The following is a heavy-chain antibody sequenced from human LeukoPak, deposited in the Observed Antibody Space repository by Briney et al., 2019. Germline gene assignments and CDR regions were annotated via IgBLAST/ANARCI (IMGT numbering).Heavy chain of an antibody. D-gene: IGHD3-9*01. J-gene: IGHJ4*02. Sequence: PSETLSLTCTVSGGSISSYYWRWMPHPPGRGLEGIGYIYYIGSTNYNPSLKSRVTISVDTSKNQFSLKLSSVTAADTAVYYCARGKLRYFDWLPLPDYWGQGTLVTVSS. CDR2: IYYIGST. V-gene: IGHV4-59*01. CDR3: ARGKLRYFDWLPLPDY. CDR1: GGSISSYY.